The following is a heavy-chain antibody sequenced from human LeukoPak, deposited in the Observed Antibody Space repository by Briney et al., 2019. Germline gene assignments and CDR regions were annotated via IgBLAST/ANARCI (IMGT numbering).Heavy chain of an antibody. CDR1: GFTFTSYG. CDR2: MSYDGNK. Sequence: GGSLRLSCAASGFTFTSYGFHWVRQAPGKALEWVAFMSYDGNKKYGDSVKGRFTISRDNAKNTLHLQMNGLRPDDTAVYYCARDPLDISRWANAFDIWGQGTLVTVSS. V-gene: IGHV3-30*03. CDR3: ARDPLDISRWANAFDI. D-gene: IGHD2-2*03. J-gene: IGHJ3*02.